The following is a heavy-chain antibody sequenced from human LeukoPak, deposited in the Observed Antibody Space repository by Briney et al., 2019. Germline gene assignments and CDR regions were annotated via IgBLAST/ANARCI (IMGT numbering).Heavy chain of an antibody. V-gene: IGHV3-23*01. CDR1: GFTFSRHG. J-gene: IGHJ4*02. CDR2: ISPSGDIK. Sequence: PGGSLRLSCVASGFTFSRHGMNWVRQAPGKGLEWVSGISPSGDIKYYVDSVKGRFTVSRDNSKNTLYLQINSLRDEDTAVYYCAKDDAWLQYNDWSQGTLVTVSS. D-gene: IGHD5-24*01. CDR3: AKDDAWLQYND.